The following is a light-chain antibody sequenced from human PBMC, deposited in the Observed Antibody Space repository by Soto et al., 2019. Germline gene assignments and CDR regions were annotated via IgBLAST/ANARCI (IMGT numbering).Light chain of an antibody. V-gene: IGLV1-40*01. Sequence: HSVLTQPPSVSGAPGQRVTISCTGSSSNIGAGYDVHWYQQLPGTAPKLLIYGNSNRPSGVPDRFSGSKSGTSASLAITGLQAEDEADYYCQSYDSSLREVFGGGTKVTVL. CDR3: QSYDSSLREV. CDR2: GNS. J-gene: IGLJ2*01. CDR1: SSNIGAGYD.